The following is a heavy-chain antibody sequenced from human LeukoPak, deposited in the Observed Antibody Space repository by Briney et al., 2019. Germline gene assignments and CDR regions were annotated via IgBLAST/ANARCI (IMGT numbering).Heavy chain of an antibody. CDR1: NGSIIGYF. J-gene: IGHJ4*02. D-gene: IGHD5-18*01. V-gene: IGHV4-59*01. CDR3: ASLGSSAMVPFNY. Sequence: SETLSLTCSVSNGSIIGYFWSWIRQPPGKGLEFIGYMSSTGSSNYNPSLKSRVTISVDTSNNQFSLRLRSVTAAGTAVYYCASLGSSAMVPFNYWGQGTLVTVSS. CDR2: MSSTGSS.